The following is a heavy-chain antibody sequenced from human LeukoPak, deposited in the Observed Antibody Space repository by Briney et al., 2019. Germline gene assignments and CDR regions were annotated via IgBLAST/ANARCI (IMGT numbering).Heavy chain of an antibody. D-gene: IGHD1-26*01. CDR3: AKDSGSYSDDY. CDR2: IGAPGDDT. J-gene: IGHJ4*02. CDR1: GFTFSSYG. V-gene: IGHV3-23*01. Sequence: GGSLRLSCAASGFTFSSYGMHWVRQAPGKGLEWVSSIGAPGDDTYYADSVKGRFTISRDNSMDRLYLQMSRLRDEDTAVYYCAKDSGSYSDDYWGQGALVIVSS.